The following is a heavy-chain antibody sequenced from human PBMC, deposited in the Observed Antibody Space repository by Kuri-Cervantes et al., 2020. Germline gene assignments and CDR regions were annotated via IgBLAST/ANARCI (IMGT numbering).Heavy chain of an antibody. D-gene: IGHD2-2*01. CDR2: INCNSGAT. CDR1: GYSFTSYW. V-gene: IGHV1-2*02. J-gene: IGHJ6*02. CDR3: ARPEEYQLARYGLDV. Sequence: KISCKGSGYSFTSYWIGWVRQMPGKGLEWMGWINCNSGATNYAPKFQGRVTMTRDTSISTAYMDLSRLTSDDTAVYYCARPEEYQLARYGLDVWGQGTTVTVSS.